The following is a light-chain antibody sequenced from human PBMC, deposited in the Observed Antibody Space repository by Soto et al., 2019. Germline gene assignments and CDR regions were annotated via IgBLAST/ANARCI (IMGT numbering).Light chain of an antibody. J-gene: IGKJ1*01. V-gene: IGKV4-1*01. Sequence: DIVMTQSPDSLAVSLGERATINCKSSQSILYSSSNKKYLAWYQQKPGQPPKLLIYWASTRESGVPDRFSGSGSGTDFTLTISSLQAEDVAVYSCQQYYSTPPTFGQGTKVEIK. CDR3: QQYYSTPPT. CDR1: QSILYSSSNKKY. CDR2: WAS.